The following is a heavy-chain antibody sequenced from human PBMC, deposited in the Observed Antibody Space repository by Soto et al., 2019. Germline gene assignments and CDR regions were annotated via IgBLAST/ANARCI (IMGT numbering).Heavy chain of an antibody. D-gene: IGHD3-22*01. CDR3: ARLKAGPEYYYDSSGYYPNY. CDR2: IYYSGST. Sequence: SETLSLTCTVSGGSISSSSYYWCWIRQPPGKGLEWIGSIYYSGSTYYNPSLKSRVTISVDTSKNQFSLKLSSVTAADTAVYYCARLKAGPEYYYDSSGYYPNYWGQGTLVTVSS. J-gene: IGHJ4*02. CDR1: GGSISSSSYY. V-gene: IGHV4-39*01.